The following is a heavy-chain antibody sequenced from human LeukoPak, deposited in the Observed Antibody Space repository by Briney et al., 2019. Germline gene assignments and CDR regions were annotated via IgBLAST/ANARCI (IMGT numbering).Heavy chain of an antibody. CDR1: GYTFTGYN. V-gene: IGHV1-2*02. J-gene: IGHJ4*02. CDR3: AREEDYYGSGSIFDY. D-gene: IGHD3-10*01. CDR2: INPNSGGT. Sequence: ASVKVSCKASGYTFTGYNIHWVRQAPGQGLEWMGWINPNSGGTNYAQKFQGRVTMTRDTSISTAYMELSRLRSDDTAVYYCAREEDYYGSGSIFDYWGQGTLVTVSS.